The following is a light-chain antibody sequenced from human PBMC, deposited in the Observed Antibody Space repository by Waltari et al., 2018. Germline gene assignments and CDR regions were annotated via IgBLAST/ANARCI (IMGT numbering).Light chain of an antibody. CDR1: QSPLHSSGNTF. CDR2: LVS. Sequence: DIVMTQSPLSLSVTPGAPASISCRSSQSPLHSSGNTFLDWYLQKPGQSPQLLIYLVSNRASGVPDRFSGSGSGTDFTLKISRVEAEDVGVYFCMQARQTPWTFGQGTKVEIK. CDR3: MQARQTPWT. V-gene: IGKV2-28*01. J-gene: IGKJ1*01.